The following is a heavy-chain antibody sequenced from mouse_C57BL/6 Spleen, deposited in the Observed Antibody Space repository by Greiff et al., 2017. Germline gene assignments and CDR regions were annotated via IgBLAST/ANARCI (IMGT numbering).Heavy chain of an antibody. CDR1: GFTFSSYA. CDR2: ISSGGDYI. Sequence: EVQLVESGEGLVKPGGSLKLSCAASGFTFSSYAMSWVRQTPEKRLGWVAYISSGGDYIYYADTVKGRFTISRDNARNTLYLQMSSLKSEDTAMYYCTRVENDSYAMDYWGQGTSVTVSS. V-gene: IGHV5-9-1*02. J-gene: IGHJ4*01. CDR3: TRVENDSYAMDY.